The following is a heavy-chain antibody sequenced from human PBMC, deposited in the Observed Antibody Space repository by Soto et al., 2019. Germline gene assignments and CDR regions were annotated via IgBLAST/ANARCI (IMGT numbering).Heavy chain of an antibody. J-gene: IGHJ4*02. D-gene: IGHD2-15*01. CDR2: IRGSGGST. V-gene: IGHV3-23*01. Sequence: GGSLTLSCAASGFTFSNYAMSRVRQAPGKGLEWVSSIRGSGGSTYYAESVKGRFTISRDNSKNTLYLQMNSLRAEDTAVYYCAKLRAPEVVVAADDYWGQGTLVTVSS. CDR1: GFTFSNYA. CDR3: AKLRAPEVVVAADDY.